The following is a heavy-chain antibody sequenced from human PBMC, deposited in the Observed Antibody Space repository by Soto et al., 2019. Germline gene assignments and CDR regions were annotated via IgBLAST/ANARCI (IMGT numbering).Heavy chain of an antibody. J-gene: IGHJ6*04. V-gene: IGHV4-34*01. CDR1: GGSFSGYY. Sequence: SETLSLTCAAYGGSFSGYYWSWIRQPPGKGLEWIGEINHSGSTNYNPSLKSRVTISVDTSKNQFSLKLSSVTAADTAVYYCARGTFKWCGYNWNRVPKYYDYGMDVWGEGAMVTVGS. CDR2: INHSGST. D-gene: IGHD1-20*01. CDR3: ARGTFKWCGYNWNRVPKYYDYGMDV.